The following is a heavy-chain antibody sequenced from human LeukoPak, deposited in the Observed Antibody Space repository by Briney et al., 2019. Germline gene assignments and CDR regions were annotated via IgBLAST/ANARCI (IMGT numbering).Heavy chain of an antibody. Sequence: ASVKVSCKASGYTFTHHGISWVRQAPGQGLGWMGWISCYNGDTMYAQNVQGRVTMTTNTSTRTAYIELRSLRSDDTAMYYCARDPSNSSGYHAHFDSWGQGTLVTVSS. CDR3: ARDPSNSSGYHAHFDS. J-gene: IGHJ4*02. D-gene: IGHD3-22*01. V-gene: IGHV1-18*01. CDR1: GYTFTHHG. CDR2: ISCYNGDT.